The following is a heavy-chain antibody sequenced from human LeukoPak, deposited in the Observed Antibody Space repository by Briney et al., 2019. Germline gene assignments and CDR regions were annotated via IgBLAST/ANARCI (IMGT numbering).Heavy chain of an antibody. CDR1: GYTFTNYA. J-gene: IGHJ4*02. CDR2: INAGNGHT. V-gene: IGHV1-3*01. CDR3: ARGIWSRTVSSYYFDC. D-gene: IGHD3-3*01. Sequence: ASVKVSCKASGYTFTNYAMQWVRQAPGQRLEWMGWINAGNGHTRYSQRFQRRVTITRDTSASTVYMEVTSLRFEDTAVYYCARGIWSRTVSSYYFDCWGQGTLVTVSS.